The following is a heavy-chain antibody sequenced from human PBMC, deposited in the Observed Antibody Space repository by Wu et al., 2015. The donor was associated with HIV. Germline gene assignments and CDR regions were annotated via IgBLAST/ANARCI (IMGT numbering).Heavy chain of an antibody. CDR3: AYGSGSDNWFDP. J-gene: IGHJ5*02. Sequence: QVQLVQSGAEVKKPGASVKVSCKASGYTFTSYYMHWVRQAPGQGLEWMGIINPSGGSTSYAQKFQGRVTMTRDTSTSTVYMELSSLRSEDTAVYYCAYGSGSDNWFDPLGPGNPGHRLL. V-gene: IGHV1-46*01. CDR2: INPSGGST. CDR1: GYTFTSYY. D-gene: IGHD3-10*01.